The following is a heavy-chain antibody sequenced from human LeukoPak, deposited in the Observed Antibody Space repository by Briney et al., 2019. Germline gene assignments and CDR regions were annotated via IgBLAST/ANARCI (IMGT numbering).Heavy chain of an antibody. J-gene: IGHJ4*02. Sequence: PGGSLRLSCAASGFTFSSYCMSWVRQAPGKGLEWVANIKEDGSEKYYVDSVKGRFTISRDSAKNSLHLQMNSLRAEDTAVYYCASDGYSYGSDLRGHWGQGTLVTVSS. CDR2: IKEDGSEK. V-gene: IGHV3-7*03. CDR1: GFTFSSYC. D-gene: IGHD5-18*01. CDR3: ASDGYSYGSDLRGH.